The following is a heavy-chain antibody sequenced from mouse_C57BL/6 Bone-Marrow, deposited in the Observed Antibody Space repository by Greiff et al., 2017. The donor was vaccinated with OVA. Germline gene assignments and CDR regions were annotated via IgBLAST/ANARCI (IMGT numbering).Heavy chain of an antibody. Sequence: QVQLQQPGAELVKPGASVKMSCKASGYTFTSYWITWVKQRPGQGLEWIGDIYPGSGSTNYNEKFKSKATLTVDTSSSTAYMQLSSLTSEDSAVYYCASWLGEPAWFAYWGQGTLVTVSA. CDR2: IYPGSGST. V-gene: IGHV1-55*01. D-gene: IGHD2-2*01. CDR1: GYTFTSYW. J-gene: IGHJ3*01. CDR3: ASWLGEPAWFAY.